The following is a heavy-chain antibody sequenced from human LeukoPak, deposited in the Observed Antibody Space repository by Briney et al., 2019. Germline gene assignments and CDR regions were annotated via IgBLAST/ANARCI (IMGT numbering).Heavy chain of an antibody. CDR3: ASGFSSSPYFDY. J-gene: IGHJ4*02. V-gene: IGHV3-23*01. CDR2: ISGSGGNT. CDR1: GFTFSSYA. D-gene: IGHD6-6*01. Sequence: GGSLRLSCAASGFTFSSYAMSWVRQAPGKGLEWVSAISGSGGNTYYADSVKGRFTISRDNSKNTLYLQMSSLRAEDTAVYYCASGFSSSPYFDYWGQGTLVTVSS.